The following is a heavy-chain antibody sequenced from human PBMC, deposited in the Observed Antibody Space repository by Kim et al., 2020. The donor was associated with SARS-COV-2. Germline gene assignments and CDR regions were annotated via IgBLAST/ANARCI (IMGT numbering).Heavy chain of an antibody. V-gene: IGHV3-7*01. CDR2: IKQDGSET. Sequence: GGSLRLSCVASGFTFSTSCMTWVRQAPGKGLEWVANIKQDGSETYYVDSLKGRFTISRDNAKNSLYLQVDSLRAADTAVYYCAGARRGFWGGLDVWGQGTTVTLSS. D-gene: IGHD3-10*01. CDR3: AGARRGFWGGLDV. J-gene: IGHJ6*02. CDR1: GFTFSTSC.